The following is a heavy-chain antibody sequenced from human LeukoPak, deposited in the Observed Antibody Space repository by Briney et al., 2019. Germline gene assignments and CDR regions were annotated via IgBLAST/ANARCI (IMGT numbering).Heavy chain of an antibody. CDR3: TRDYGGFDY. Sequence: ASVKVSCKASGYTFTGYFLHWLRQAPGQGLEWMGWINHNNGNTNYAQNFQGRVTMTRDTSISTAYMELSSLRSDDTAVYYCTRDYGGFDYWGQGTLVTVSS. D-gene: IGHD4-23*01. CDR1: GYTFTGYF. V-gene: IGHV1-2*02. J-gene: IGHJ4*02. CDR2: INHNNGNT.